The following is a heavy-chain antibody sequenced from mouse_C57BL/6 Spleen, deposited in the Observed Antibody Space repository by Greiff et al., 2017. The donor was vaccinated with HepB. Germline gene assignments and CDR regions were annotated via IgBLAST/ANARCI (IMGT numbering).Heavy chain of an antibody. CDR1: GFSFTSYG. CDR2: IWSDGST. V-gene: IGHV2-6-1*01. Sequence: VKLVESGPGLVAPSQSLSITCTVSGFSFTSYGVHWVRQPPGKGLEWLVVIWSDGSTTYNSALKSRLSISKDNSKSQVFLKMNSLQTDDTAMYYCARHEKTAQAAMDYWGQGTSVTVSS. J-gene: IGHJ4*01. D-gene: IGHD3-2*02. CDR3: ARHEKTAQAAMDY.